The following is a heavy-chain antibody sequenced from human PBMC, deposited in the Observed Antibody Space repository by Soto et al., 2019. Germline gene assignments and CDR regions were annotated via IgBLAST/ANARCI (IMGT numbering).Heavy chain of an antibody. V-gene: IGHV1-46*01. CDR3: AIPPGHCSSTSCQKDFDY. D-gene: IGHD2-2*01. J-gene: IGHJ4*02. CDR1: GYTFTSYY. CDR2: INPSGGST. Sequence: ASVKVSCKASGYTFTSYYMHWVRQAPGQGLEWMGIINPSGGSTSYAQKFQGRVTMTRDTSTSTVYMELSSLRSDDTAVYYCAIPPGHCSSTSCQKDFDYWGQGPRSRLL.